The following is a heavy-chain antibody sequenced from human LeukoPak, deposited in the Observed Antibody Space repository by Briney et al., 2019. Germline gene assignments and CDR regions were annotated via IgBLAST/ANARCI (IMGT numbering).Heavy chain of an antibody. CDR1: GFTISDYW. Sequence: PGGSLRLSCAASGFTISDYWMSWVRQAPGKGLEWVANIKQDGGEKYYVDSVTGRFPISIDNANNSLSLQMNSLRGEDTGVYYCAKDGHLYITDWGRGTPVTVSS. D-gene: IGHD3-10*01. J-gene: IGHJ4*02. CDR3: AKDGHLYITD. V-gene: IGHV3-7*01. CDR2: IKQDGGEK.